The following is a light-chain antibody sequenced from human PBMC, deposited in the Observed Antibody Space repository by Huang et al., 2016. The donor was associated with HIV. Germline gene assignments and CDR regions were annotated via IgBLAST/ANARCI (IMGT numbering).Light chain of an antibody. V-gene: IGKV6-21*02. CDR2: FAS. Sequence: DIVLTQSPDFQSVTPKEKVTITCRASHNIGSTLHWYQQKPGQSPKLLIKFASQSISGVPSRFRGSESGTEFALTIDGLETEDVASYYCHQSGSFPLTFGQGTKVEIK. CDR1: HNIGST. CDR3: HQSGSFPLT. J-gene: IGKJ1*01.